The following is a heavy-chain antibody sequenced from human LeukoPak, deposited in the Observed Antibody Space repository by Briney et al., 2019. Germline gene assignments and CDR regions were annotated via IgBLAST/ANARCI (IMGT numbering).Heavy chain of an antibody. V-gene: IGHV3-66*01. CDR1: GFTVSSSY. Sequence: GSLRLSCTGSGFTVSSSYMSWVRQAPGKGLEWVSVIYSGGTTDYADSVKGRFTISRDNSKNTLYLQMNSLRAEDTAVYYCARDRRDGYNLGYWGQGTLVTVSS. CDR2: IYSGGTT. D-gene: IGHD5-24*01. J-gene: IGHJ4*02. CDR3: ARDRRDGYNLGY.